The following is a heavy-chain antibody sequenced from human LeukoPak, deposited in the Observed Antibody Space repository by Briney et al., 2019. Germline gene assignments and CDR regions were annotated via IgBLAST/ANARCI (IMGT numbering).Heavy chain of an antibody. V-gene: IGHV4-59*11. CDR1: GFSITSGHY. D-gene: IGHD6-19*01. Sequence: SETLSLTCTVSGFSITSGHYWGWIRQPPGKGLEWIGYIYKSGGTNYNPSVRSRVSISLDTSKDQFSLKLSSVTAADTAVYFCARRYSSGWSPTFDYWGQGILVTVST. CDR3: ARRYSSGWSPTFDY. CDR2: IYKSGGT. J-gene: IGHJ4*02.